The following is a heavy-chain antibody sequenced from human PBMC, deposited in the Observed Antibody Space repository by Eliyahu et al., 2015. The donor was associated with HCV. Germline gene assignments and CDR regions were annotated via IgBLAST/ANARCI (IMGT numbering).Heavy chain of an antibody. Sequence: QVQLVESGGGVVQPGRSLRLSCAASGFTFSSYAMHWVRQAPGKGLEWVAVISYDGSNKYYADSVKGRFTISRDNSKNTLYLQMNSLRAEDTAVYYCARDRSGELERRLEYPDYWGQGTLVTVSS. CDR1: GFTFSSYA. D-gene: IGHD1-1*01. J-gene: IGHJ4*02. V-gene: IGHV3-30-3*01. CDR3: ARDRSGELERRLEYPDY. CDR2: ISYDGSNK.